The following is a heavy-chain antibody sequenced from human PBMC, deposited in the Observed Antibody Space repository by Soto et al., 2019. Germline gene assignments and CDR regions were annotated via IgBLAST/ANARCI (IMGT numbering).Heavy chain of an antibody. V-gene: IGHV4-59*01. J-gene: IGHJ3*02. D-gene: IGHD3-3*01. CDR1: GGSISSYY. CDR3: AREWYYDFWSGYYPEGRFGAFDI. CDR2: IYYSGST. Sequence: SETLSLTCTVSGGSISSYYWSWIRQPPGKGLEWIGYIYYSGSTNYNPSLKSRVTISVDTSKNQFSLKLSSVTAADTAVYYCAREWYYDFWSGYYPEGRFGAFDIWGQGTMVTVSS.